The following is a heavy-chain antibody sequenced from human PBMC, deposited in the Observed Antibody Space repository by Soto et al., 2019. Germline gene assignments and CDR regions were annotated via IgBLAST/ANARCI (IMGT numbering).Heavy chain of an antibody. CDR3: ARINSDYGDFFDY. J-gene: IGHJ4*02. V-gene: IGHV2-26*01. D-gene: IGHD4-17*01. Sequence: SGPTLVNPTETLTLTCTVSGFSLSNARMGASWIRQPPGKALEWLAHIFSNDEKSYSTSLKSRLTISKDTSKSQVVLTMTNMDPVDTATYYCARINSDYGDFFDYWGQGTLVTVSS. CDR2: IFSNDEK. CDR1: GFSLSNARMG.